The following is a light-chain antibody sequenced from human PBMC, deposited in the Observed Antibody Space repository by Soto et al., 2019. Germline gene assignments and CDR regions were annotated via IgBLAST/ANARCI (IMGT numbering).Light chain of an antibody. Sequence: EIVLTQSPGTLSLSPGERATLSCRASQSVSSSFLAWYQQKPGQAPRLLIYGASSRATGIPDRFSGSGSGTDFPVTLHRLETEDFAVYYCQQYGSSPWTFGQGTKVELK. V-gene: IGKV3-20*01. CDR2: GAS. J-gene: IGKJ1*01. CDR1: QSVSSSF. CDR3: QQYGSSPWT.